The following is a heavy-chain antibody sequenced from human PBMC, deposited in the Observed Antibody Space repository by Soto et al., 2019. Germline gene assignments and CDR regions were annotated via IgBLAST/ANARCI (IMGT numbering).Heavy chain of an antibody. V-gene: IGHV3-15*07. CDR2: IKSKTDGGTT. Sequence: GGSLRLSCAASGFTFSNAWMNWVRQAPGKGLEWVGRIKSKTDGGTTDYAAPVKGRFTISRDDSKNTLYLQMNSLKTEDTAVYYCTIVPQSEGYCVYGMDVWGKGTTVTVSS. D-gene: IGHD1-26*01. J-gene: IGHJ6*04. CDR1: GFTFSNAW. CDR3: TIVPQSEGYCVYGMDV.